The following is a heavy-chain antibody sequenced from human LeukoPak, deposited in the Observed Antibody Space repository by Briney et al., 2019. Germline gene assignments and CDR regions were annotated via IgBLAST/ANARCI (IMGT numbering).Heavy chain of an antibody. CDR3: ARVGSGWYGSPTNWFDP. V-gene: IGHV3-30*03. J-gene: IGHJ5*02. CDR2: ISYDGSNK. CDR1: GFTFSSYG. D-gene: IGHD6-19*01. Sequence: GGSLRLSCAASGFTFSSYGMHWVRQAPGKGLEWVAVISYDGSNKYYADSVKGRFTISRDDSKNTLYLQMNSLRAEDTAVYYCARVGSGWYGSPTNWFDPWGQGTLVTVSS.